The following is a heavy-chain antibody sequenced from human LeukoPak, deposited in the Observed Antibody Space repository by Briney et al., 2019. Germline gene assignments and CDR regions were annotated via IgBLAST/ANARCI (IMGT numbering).Heavy chain of an antibody. Sequence: PSETLSLTCTVSGGSISSYYWSWIRQPPGKGLEWIGYIYYSGSTNYNPSLKSRVTVSVDTSKNQFSLKLSSVTAADTAVYYCARVEVGFVPYYYYYYMDVWGKGTTVTVSS. CDR2: IYYSGST. CDR1: GGSISSYY. J-gene: IGHJ6*03. D-gene: IGHD1-26*01. CDR3: ARVEVGFVPYYYYYYMDV. V-gene: IGHV4-59*01.